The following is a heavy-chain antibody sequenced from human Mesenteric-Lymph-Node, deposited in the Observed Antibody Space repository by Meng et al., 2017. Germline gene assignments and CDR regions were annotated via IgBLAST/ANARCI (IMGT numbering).Heavy chain of an antibody. J-gene: IGHJ4*02. CDR1: GNTFTSDD. CDR2: MNPNSGNT. CDR3: ARGPFDY. Sequence: QVGRGRSGVLGKKACAAMRVSCKASGNTFTSDDINWVRQATGQGLEWMGWMNPNSGNTGYAQKFQGRVTMTRNTSISTAYMELSSLRSEDTAVYYCARGPFDYWGQGTLVTVSS. V-gene: IGHV1-8*01.